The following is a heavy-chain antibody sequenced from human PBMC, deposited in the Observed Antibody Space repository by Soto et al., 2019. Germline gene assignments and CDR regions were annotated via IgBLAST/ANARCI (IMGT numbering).Heavy chain of an antibody. J-gene: IGHJ4*02. CDR3: ARHGSGSYHQVDS. D-gene: IGHD3-10*01. V-gene: IGHV4-39*01. CDR2: VHYNGRT. Sequence: QLQLQESGPGLVQPSETLSLTCTVSGGSITSGDNYYWGWIRQPPGKGLEHIGSVHYNGRTYYNPSLNSRVTVSADTSKNQFSLKLPSVNAADTAVYYCARHGSGSYHQVDSWGQGNLVTVAS. CDR1: GGSITSGDNYY.